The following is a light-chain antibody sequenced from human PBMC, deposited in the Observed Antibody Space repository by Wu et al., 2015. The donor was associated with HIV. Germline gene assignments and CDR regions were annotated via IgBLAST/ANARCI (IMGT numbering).Light chain of an antibody. CDR2: DAS. Sequence: DIVLTQSPATLSLSPGERATLSCRASQAVNGYLAWFQQKPGQSPRLLIQDASNRATGIPARFSGSGSGTDFTLTISTLEPEDFVVYYCQQRANWPLTFGGGTKVEI. CDR1: QAVNGY. V-gene: IGKV3-11*01. CDR3: QQRANWPLT. J-gene: IGKJ4*01.